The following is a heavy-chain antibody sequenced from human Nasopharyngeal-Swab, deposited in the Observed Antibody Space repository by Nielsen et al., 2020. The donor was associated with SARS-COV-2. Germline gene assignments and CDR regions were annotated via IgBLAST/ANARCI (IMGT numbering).Heavy chain of an antibody. Sequence: GEALKISCAAPGFTFSGSALHWVRQASGKGPEWLCRIRTKANNYATAYAAAVKGRFTISRDDSENTAYLEMNSLKTEDTAVYYCCSGAGTDSWGQGTLVTVSS. J-gene: IGHJ5*01. CDR2: IRTKANNYAT. CDR1: GFTFSGSA. CDR3: CSGAGTDS. V-gene: IGHV3-73*01. D-gene: IGHD3-10*02.